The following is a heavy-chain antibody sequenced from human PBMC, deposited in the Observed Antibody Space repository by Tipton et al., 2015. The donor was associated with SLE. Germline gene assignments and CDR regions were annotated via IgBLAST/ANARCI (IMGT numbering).Heavy chain of an antibody. Sequence: TLSLTCTVSGDSISGSVYYWGWIRQPPGKGLAWIGENNHSGSTNYNSSLKSRLNISVDTSKNQFSLKLSSVTAADTAVYYCARAGYSSGWYGRGFDNWGQGTLVTFSS. V-gene: IGHV4-31*03. CDR2: NNHSGST. CDR1: GDSISGSVYY. D-gene: IGHD6-19*01. J-gene: IGHJ4*02. CDR3: ARAGYSSGWYGRGFDN.